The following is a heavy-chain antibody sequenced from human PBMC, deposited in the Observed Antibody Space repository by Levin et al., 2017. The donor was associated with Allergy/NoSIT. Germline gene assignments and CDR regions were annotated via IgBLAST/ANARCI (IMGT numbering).Heavy chain of an antibody. CDR2: IWYDGSNK. CDR1: GFTFSSYG. J-gene: IGHJ6*02. D-gene: IGHD2-15*01. CDR3: ARDGSPDGMDV. Sequence: LSLTCAASGFTFSSYGMHWVRQAPGKGLEWVAVIWYDGSNKYYADSVKGRFTISRDNSKNTLYLQMNSLRAEDTAVYYCARDGSPDGMDVWGQGTTVTVSS. V-gene: IGHV3-33*01.